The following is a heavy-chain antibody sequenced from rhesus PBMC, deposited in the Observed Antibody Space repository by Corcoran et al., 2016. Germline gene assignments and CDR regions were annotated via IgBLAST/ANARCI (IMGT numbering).Heavy chain of an antibody. D-gene: IGHD3S6*01. V-gene: IGHV4-169*01. CDR2: IYGSGRST. Sequence: QLQLQESGPGLVKPSETLSVTCAVSGGSISSSYWSWIRQAPGKGLEWIGYIYGSGRSTNYNPSLRSRVTLSVDTSQKQLTLKLSSVTAADTAVYYCARYTLRGFDYWGQGVLVTVSS. CDR3: ARYTLRGFDY. J-gene: IGHJ4*01. CDR1: GGSISSSY.